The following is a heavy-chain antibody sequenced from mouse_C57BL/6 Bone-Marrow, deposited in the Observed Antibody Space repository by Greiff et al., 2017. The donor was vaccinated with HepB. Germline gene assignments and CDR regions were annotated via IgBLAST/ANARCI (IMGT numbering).Heavy chain of an antibody. CDR2: ISSGGDYI. D-gene: IGHD2-3*01. CDR1: GFTFSSYA. Sequence: EVMLVESGEGLVKPGGSLKLSCAASGFTFSSYAMSWVRQTPEKRLEWVAYISSGGDYIYYADTVKGRFTISRDNARNTLYLQMSSLKSEDTAMYACTRVYDGYPYYAMDYWGQGTSVTVSS. V-gene: IGHV5-9-1*02. J-gene: IGHJ4*01. CDR3: TRVYDGYPYYAMDY.